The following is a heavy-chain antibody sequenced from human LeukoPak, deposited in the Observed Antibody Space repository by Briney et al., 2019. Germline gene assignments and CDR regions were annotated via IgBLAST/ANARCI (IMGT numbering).Heavy chain of an antibody. J-gene: IGHJ4*02. Sequence: RGSLRLSCAASGFTFSSYWMHWVRQTPGKGLVWVSRINSDGSSTTYADSVKGRFTISRDNAKNTLYLQMNSLRAEDTAVYYCARVRSAAAVDYWGQGTLVTVSS. CDR2: INSDGSST. CDR3: ARVRSAAAVDY. CDR1: GFTFSSYW. V-gene: IGHV3-74*03.